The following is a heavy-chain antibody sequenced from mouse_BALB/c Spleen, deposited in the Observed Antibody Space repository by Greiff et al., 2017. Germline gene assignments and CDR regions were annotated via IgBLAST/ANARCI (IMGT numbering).Heavy chain of an antibody. J-gene: IGHJ3*01. CDR1: GFTFSSYA. CDR2: ISSGGSYT. D-gene: IGHD1-1*01. Sequence: EVKLVESGGGLVKPGGSLKLSCAASGFTFSSYAMSWVRQSPEKRLEWVAEISSGGSYTYYPDTVTGRFTISRDNAKNTLYLEMSSLRSEDTAMYYCAMDPYGGFDYWGQGTLVTVSA. CDR3: AMDPYGGFDY. V-gene: IGHV5-9-4*01.